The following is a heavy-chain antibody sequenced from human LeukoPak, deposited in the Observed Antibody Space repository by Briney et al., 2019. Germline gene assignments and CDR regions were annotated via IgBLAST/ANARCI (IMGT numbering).Heavy chain of an antibody. CDR3: ARGRGDSSGYYYLHY. V-gene: IGHV4-59*12. D-gene: IGHD3-22*01. Sequence: SETLSLTCTVSGGSMSPYHWGWIRQPPGKGLEWTGYIYYSGSTNYNPSLKSRVTISVDTSKNQFSLKLSSVTAADTAVYYCARGRGDSSGYYYLHYWGQGTLVTVSS. CDR2: IYYSGST. CDR1: GGSMSPYH. J-gene: IGHJ4*02.